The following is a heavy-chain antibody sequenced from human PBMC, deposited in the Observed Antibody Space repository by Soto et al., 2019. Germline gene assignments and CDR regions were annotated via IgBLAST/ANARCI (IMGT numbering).Heavy chain of an antibody. CDR2: MNPNSGHT. CDR3: ASDMSTT. J-gene: IGHJ5*02. Sequence: ASVKVSCKASGGTFSSYTINWMRQTTGQGLEWMGWMNPNSGHTNYTQKFQGRVTMTRDTSISTAYMELTNLRSEDTAIYYCASDMSTTWGQGTLVTVS. CDR1: GGTFSSYT. D-gene: IGHD3-16*01. V-gene: IGHV1-8*02.